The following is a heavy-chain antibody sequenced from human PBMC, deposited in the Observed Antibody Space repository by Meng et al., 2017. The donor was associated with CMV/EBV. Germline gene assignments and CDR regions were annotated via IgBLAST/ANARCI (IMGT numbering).Heavy chain of an antibody. J-gene: IGHJ4*02. CDR2: ISSSSSTI. V-gene: IGHV3-48*04. CDR1: GFTFSSYS. D-gene: IGHD1-26*01. Sequence: GESLKISCAASGFTFSSYSMNWVRQAPGKGLEWVSYISSSSSTIYYADSVKGRFTISRDNAKNSLYLQMNSLRAEDTAVYYCARDLRFWNSGSFRRTFDYWGQGTLVTVSS. CDR3: ARDLRFWNSGSFRRTFDY.